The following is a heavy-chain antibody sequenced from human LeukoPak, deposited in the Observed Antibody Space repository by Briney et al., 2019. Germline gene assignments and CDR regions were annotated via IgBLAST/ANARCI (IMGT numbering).Heavy chain of an antibody. CDR3: ARAGLDMLGY. D-gene: IGHD3-9*01. V-gene: IGHV3-20*04. CDR2: INWTGGST. Sequence: GGSLRLSCAASGFTFSRYWMSWVRQAPAKGLEWVSGINWTGGSTGYADSVKGRFTISRDNAKNSLYLQMNSLRAEDTAFFYRARAGLDMLGYWGQGTLVTVSS. J-gene: IGHJ4*02. CDR1: GFTFSRYW.